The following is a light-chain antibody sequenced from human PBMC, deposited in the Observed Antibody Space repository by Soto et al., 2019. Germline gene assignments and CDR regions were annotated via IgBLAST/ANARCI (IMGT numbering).Light chain of an antibody. J-gene: IGKJ4*01. Sequence: EVVLTQSPATLSLSPGERVTLSCRASQSIDTYLAWHQHKPGQGPRLLIYDASSRATGIPARFSGSGSGTHFTLTISSIEPEDSAVYYCQQRSNWPLTFGGGTKVEIK. V-gene: IGKV3-11*01. CDR1: QSIDTY. CDR3: QQRSNWPLT. CDR2: DAS.